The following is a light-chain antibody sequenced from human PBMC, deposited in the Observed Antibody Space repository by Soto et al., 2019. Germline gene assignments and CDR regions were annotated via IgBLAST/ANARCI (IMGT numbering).Light chain of an antibody. J-gene: IGLJ3*02. CDR1: SSNIGAGYD. CDR3: QSYDSSLSGSV. Sequence: QSVLTQPPSVSGAPGQRVTISCTGSSSNIGAGYDVHWYQQLPGTAPKLLIYGNSNRPSGDPDRFSGSKSGTSASLAITGRQAEDEADYYCQSYDSSLSGSVFGGGTKLTVL. V-gene: IGLV1-40*01. CDR2: GNS.